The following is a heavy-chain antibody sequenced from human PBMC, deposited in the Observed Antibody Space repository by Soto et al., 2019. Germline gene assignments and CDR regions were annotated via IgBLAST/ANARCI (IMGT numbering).Heavy chain of an antibody. V-gene: IGHV3-64*04. D-gene: IGHD6-13*01. Sequence: PGGSLRLSSTASGFTFSSYAMHWVRQAPGKGLEYVSSISTNDGSNKYYADSVKGRFTISRDNSKNTLYLQMNSLRAEDTAVYYCANLGPYSSTPRGVFDYWGQGTLVTVSS. CDR3: ANLGPYSSTPRGVFDY. J-gene: IGHJ4*02. CDR1: GFTFSSYA. CDR2: STNDGSNK.